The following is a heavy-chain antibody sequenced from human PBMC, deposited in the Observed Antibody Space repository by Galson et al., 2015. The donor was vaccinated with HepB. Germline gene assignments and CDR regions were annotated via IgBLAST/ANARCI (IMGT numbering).Heavy chain of an antibody. CDR3: VGRGHGDYDLGH. CDR1: GFTFTSYT. V-gene: IGHV3-23*01. J-gene: IGHJ4*02. D-gene: IGHD5-12*01. CDR2: IRGSGDYT. Sequence: SLRLSCAASGFTFTSYTMSWVRQAPGKGPEWVSAIRGSGDYTSYADSVKGRFSISRDNSKNTLFLQMDGLRVEDTALYYCVGRGHGDYDLGHWGQGTLVPVSS.